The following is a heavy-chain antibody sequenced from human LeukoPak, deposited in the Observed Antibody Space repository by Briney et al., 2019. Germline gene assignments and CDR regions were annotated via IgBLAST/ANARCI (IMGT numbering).Heavy chain of an antibody. CDR2: ISSSGSTI. CDR3: AKYSSSWYSPFDG. Sequence: PGGSLRLSCAASGFTFSSYEMNWVRQAPGKGLEWVSYISSSGSTIYYADSVKGRFTISRDNAKNSLYLQMNSLRDEDTAVYYCAKYSSSWYSPFDGWGQGSLVTVSS. J-gene: IGHJ4*02. CDR1: GFTFSSYE. V-gene: IGHV3-48*03. D-gene: IGHD6-13*01.